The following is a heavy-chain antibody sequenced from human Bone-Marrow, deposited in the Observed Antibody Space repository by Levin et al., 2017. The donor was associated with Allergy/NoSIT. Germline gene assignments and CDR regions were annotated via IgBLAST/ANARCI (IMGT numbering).Heavy chain of an antibody. J-gene: IGHJ3*02. Sequence: GESLKISCAASGFTFSSYAMSWVRQAPGKGLEWVSAISGSGGSTYYADSVKGRFTISRDNSKNTLYLQMNSLRAEDTAVYYCAKDCICGFWSGPKTNDAFDIWGQGTMVTVSS. CDR3: AKDCICGFWSGPKTNDAFDI. CDR2: ISGSGGST. CDR1: GFTFSSYA. V-gene: IGHV3-23*01. D-gene: IGHD3-3*01.